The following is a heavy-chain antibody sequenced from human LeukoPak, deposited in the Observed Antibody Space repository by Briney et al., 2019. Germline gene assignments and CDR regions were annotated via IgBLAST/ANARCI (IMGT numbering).Heavy chain of an antibody. D-gene: IGHD1-26*01. CDR1: GFTFSSYA. V-gene: IGHV3-23*01. J-gene: IGHJ5*02. CDR3: ARGLQVGATINWFDP. CDR2: ISGSGGST. Sequence: PGGSLRLSCAASGFTFSSYAMSWVRQAPGKGLEWVSAISGSGGSTYYADSVKGRFSISRDNSKNTLYLQMNSLRAEDTAVYYCARGLQVGATINWFDPWGQGTLVTVSS.